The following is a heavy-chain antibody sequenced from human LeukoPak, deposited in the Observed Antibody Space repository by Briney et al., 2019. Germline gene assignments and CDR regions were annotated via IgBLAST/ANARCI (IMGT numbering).Heavy chain of an antibody. V-gene: IGHV3-23*01. J-gene: IGHJ4*02. D-gene: IGHD2/OR15-2a*01. Sequence: GGSLRLSCAASGLTFSSYGMSWVRQAPGKGLEWVSAISGSGGSTYYADSVKGRFTISRDNSKNTLYLQMNSLRAEDTAVYYCAKVARRIGNPLSYFDYWGQGTLVTVSS. CDR3: AKVARRIGNPLSYFDY. CDR2: ISGSGGST. CDR1: GLTFSSYG.